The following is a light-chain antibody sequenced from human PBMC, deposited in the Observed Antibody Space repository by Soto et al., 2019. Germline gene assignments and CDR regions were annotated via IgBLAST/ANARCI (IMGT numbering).Light chain of an antibody. Sequence: DIQMTQSPSSLSASVGDRVTITCRASQSISSYLNWYQQKPGKAPKLLIYAASSLQSGVPSRFSGSGSGTDFTLTISSLQPEDFAVYFCQEYEYHTSFTFGPGTKVDVK. CDR3: QEYEYHTSFT. CDR2: AAS. V-gene: IGKV1-39*01. J-gene: IGKJ3*01. CDR1: QSISSY.